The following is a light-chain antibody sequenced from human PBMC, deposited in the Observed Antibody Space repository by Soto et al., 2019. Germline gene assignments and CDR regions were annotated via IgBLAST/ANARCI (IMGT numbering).Light chain of an antibody. CDR3: QQYNGWPWT. CDR1: QTIGQK. V-gene: IGKV3-15*01. CDR2: GAS. Sequence: EIVLAQSPATLSVTPGERITLSCRATQTIGQKLAWYLQRPGQAPSLLMYGASTRATDIPARFSGSVSWTEFTLTITGLQSEDFAFYSCQQYNGWPWTFGQGTKVEI. J-gene: IGKJ1*01.